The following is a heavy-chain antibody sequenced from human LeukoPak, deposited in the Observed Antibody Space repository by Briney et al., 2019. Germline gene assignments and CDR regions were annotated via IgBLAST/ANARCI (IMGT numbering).Heavy chain of an antibody. J-gene: IGHJ3*02. D-gene: IGHD3-3*02. CDR1: GGFISNYY. Sequence: PSETLSLTCTVSGGFISNYYWSWIRQPPGKGLEWIGYIYYSGSTNYSPSLKSRVTISVDTSKNQFSLKLSSVTAADTAVYYCARFSPHFAFDIWGQGTMVTVSS. CDR3: ARFSPHFAFDI. CDR2: IYYSGST. V-gene: IGHV4-59*12.